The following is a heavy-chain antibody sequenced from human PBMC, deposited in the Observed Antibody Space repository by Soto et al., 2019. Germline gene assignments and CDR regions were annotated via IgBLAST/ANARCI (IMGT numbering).Heavy chain of an antibody. CDR1: GYTFTSYG. D-gene: IGHD6-13*01. J-gene: IGHJ6*02. Sequence: QVQLVQSGAEVKKPGASVKVSCKASGYTFTSYGISWVRQAPGQGLEWMGWISAYNGNTNYAQKLQGRVTMTTDTSTSTAYMELRSLRSDDTAVYYCARDPRIAAAGSYYYYGMDVWGQGTTVTVSS. CDR3: ARDPRIAAAGSYYYYGMDV. CDR2: ISAYNGNT. V-gene: IGHV1-18*04.